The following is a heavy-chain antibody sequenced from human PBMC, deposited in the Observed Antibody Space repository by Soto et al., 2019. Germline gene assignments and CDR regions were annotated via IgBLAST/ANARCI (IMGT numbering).Heavy chain of an antibody. CDR2: IWYAGTNK. Sequence: QVQLVESGGGVVQPGRSLRLSCATSGFIFSSYGMHWVRQGPGKGLEWVAVIWYAGTNKYYADSVNGRFTISRDDSKNTLYLQMNSLRAEDTAVYYCARGPMTTVTTWGDWYFDLWGRGTLVTVSS. CDR1: GFIFSSYG. J-gene: IGHJ2*01. D-gene: IGHD4-17*01. V-gene: IGHV3-33*01. CDR3: ARGPMTTVTTWGDWYFDL.